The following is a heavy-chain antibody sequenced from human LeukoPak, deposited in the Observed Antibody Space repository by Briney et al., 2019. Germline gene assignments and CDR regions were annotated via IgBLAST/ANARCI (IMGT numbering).Heavy chain of an antibody. Sequence: SETLSCTGTVSGDTISSYYWTWIRQPPGKGLDWIGYIYYSGNTNYNPSLKSRVTISLDTSKNQFSLKLTSVTAADTAIYYCARRTPKTLNNFDYWGRGPLVPVSA. CDR2: IYYSGNT. CDR3: ARRTPKTLNNFDY. V-gene: IGHV4-59*08. D-gene: IGHD1-1*01. J-gene: IGHJ4*02. CDR1: GDTISSYY.